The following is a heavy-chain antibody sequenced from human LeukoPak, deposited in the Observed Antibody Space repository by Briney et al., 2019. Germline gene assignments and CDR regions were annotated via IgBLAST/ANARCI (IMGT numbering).Heavy chain of an antibody. Sequence: SETLSLTCAVYGGSFSGYYWSWIRQPPGKGLEWIGEINHSGSTNYNPSLKSRVTISVDTSKNQFSLKLSSVTAADTAVYYCARGVAWIQLWLSPYYFDYWGQGTLVTVSS. D-gene: IGHD5-18*01. CDR1: GGSFSGYY. CDR2: INHSGST. V-gene: IGHV4-34*01. CDR3: ARGVAWIQLWLSPYYFDY. J-gene: IGHJ4*02.